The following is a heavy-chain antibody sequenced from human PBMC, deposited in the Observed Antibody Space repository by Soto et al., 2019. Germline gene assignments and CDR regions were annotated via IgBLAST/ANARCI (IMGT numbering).Heavy chain of an antibody. CDR3: AKEDGYTKVFDD. CDR1: GFTFIFYA. V-gene: IGHV1-3*01. CDR2: INAGNGNT. Sequence: QVQLVQSGAEVKKPGASVKVSCKASGFTFIFYAIHWVRQAPGQRLEWMGWINAGNGNTKYSQKFQGRVTITRDTSATTAYMELSTLRSEDTAVYYCAKEDGYTKVFDDWGQGTLVTVSS. D-gene: IGHD5-12*01. J-gene: IGHJ4*02.